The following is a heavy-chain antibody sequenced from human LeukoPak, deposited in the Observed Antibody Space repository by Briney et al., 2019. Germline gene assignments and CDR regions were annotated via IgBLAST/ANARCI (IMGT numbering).Heavy chain of an antibody. D-gene: IGHD3-10*01. Sequence: GGSLRLSCAASGFTFSSYGMHWVRQAPGKGLEWVAFIRYDGSNKYYADSVKGRFTISRANSKNTLYLQMNSLRAEDTAVYYCAKDSRRYYGSGSYYNVWGQGTLVTVSS. J-gene: IGHJ4*02. CDR3: AKDSRRYYGSGSYYNV. CDR2: IRYDGSNK. CDR1: GFTFSSYG. V-gene: IGHV3-30*02.